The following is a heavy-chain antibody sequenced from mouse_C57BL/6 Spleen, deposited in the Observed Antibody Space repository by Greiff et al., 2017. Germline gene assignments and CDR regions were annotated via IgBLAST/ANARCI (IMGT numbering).Heavy chain of an antibody. CDR3: TPITTVEGYYFDY. V-gene: IGHV14-1*01. J-gene: IGHJ2*01. CDR2: IDPEDGDT. D-gene: IGHD1-1*01. CDR1: GFNIKDYY. Sequence: VQLKESGAELVRPGASVKLSCTASGFNIKDYYMHWVKQRPEQGLEWIGRIDPEDGDTEYAPKFQGKATMTADTSSNTAYLQLSSLTSEDTAVYYCTPITTVEGYYFDYWGQGTTLTVSS.